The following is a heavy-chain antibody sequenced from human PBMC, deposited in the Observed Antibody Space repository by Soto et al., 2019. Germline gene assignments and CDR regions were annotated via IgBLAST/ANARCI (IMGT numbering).Heavy chain of an antibody. D-gene: IGHD3-22*01. CDR3: PKAMIGSYDSDAFDV. CDR2: ISYDESTT. V-gene: IGHV3-30*18. J-gene: IGHJ3*01. CDR1: GFSFSRYG. Sequence: QVQLVESGGGVVQPGRSLRLSCAASGFSFSRYGIHWVRQAPGKGLEWVAVISYDESTTFYADSVKGRFTISRDNSKNTLFLQMNSLRPEDTAVYYCPKAMIGSYDSDAFDVWGQGTMVTVSS.